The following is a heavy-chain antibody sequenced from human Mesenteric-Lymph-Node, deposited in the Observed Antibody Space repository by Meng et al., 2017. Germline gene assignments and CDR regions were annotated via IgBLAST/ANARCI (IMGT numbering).Heavy chain of an antibody. CDR2: IKRNSDGGTI. CDR1: GLSFTDAW. Sequence: VQRVGSGGGLVKPGGSLGLSCAASGLSFTDAWMSWVRQAPGKGLEWVGRIKRNSDGGTIDYAAPVKGRFTISRDDSKNTLYLQMDSLITEDTAVYFCATGAAAADHWGQGTLVTVSS. CDR3: ATGAAAADH. J-gene: IGHJ4*02. V-gene: IGHV3-15*01. D-gene: IGHD6-13*01.